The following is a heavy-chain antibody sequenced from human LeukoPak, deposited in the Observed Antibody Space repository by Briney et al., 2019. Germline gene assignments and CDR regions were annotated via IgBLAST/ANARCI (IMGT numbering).Heavy chain of an antibody. D-gene: IGHD6-6*01. CDR1: GFSFRDYW. J-gene: IGHJ4*02. V-gene: IGHV3-21*01. CDR3: ARDLHGDRIAARPDREGFYFDY. Sequence: GGSLRLSCAASGFSFRDYWMSWVRQAPGKGLEWVSSISSSSSYIYYADSVKGRFTISRDNAKNSLYLQMNSLRAEDTAVYYCARDLHGDRIAARPDREGFYFDYWGQGTLVTVSS. CDR2: ISSSSSYI.